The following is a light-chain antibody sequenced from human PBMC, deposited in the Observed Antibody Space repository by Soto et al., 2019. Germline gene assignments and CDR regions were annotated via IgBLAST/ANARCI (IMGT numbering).Light chain of an antibody. V-gene: IGKV3-20*01. J-gene: IGKJ4*01. CDR3: QQYGSSPLT. Sequence: EIVLTQSPGTLSLSPGERATLSCRASQSVISDYLAWYQQKPGQAPRLLIYGASIRATGIPDRFSGSGSGTDFTLTISRLEPEDFAVYYCQQYGSSPLTFGGGTNVEIK. CDR2: GAS. CDR1: QSVISDY.